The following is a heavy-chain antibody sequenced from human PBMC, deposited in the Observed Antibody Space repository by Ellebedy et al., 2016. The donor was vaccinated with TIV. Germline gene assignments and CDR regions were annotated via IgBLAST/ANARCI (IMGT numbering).Heavy chain of an antibody. CDR1: GFTFRNYA. J-gene: IGHJ4*02. D-gene: IGHD1-26*01. CDR2: ISSRGDST. CDR3: AKDLGIERQWGFDY. Sequence: PGGSLRLSCAASGFTFRNYAMNWVRQAPGKGLEWVSGISSRGDSTYYTDSMKGRFTVSRDNSKNQLFLQVNSLRAADTARYFCAKDLGIERQWGFDYWGQGTLVTVSS. V-gene: IGHV3-23*01.